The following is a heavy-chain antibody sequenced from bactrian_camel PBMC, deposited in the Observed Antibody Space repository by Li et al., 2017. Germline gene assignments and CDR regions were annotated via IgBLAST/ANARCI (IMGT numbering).Heavy chain of an antibody. Sequence: HVQLVESGGGSVQAGESLRISCVWSALTDISKCMAWFRQAPGKEREGVASLVRGGAANYTDSVKGRFTISIDKDKNTLYLQMNNLKPEDTAVYYCAADSPAFGVGGNCPLYPLFGFWGQGTQVTVS. D-gene: IGHD2*01. CDR3: AADSPAFGVGGNCPLYPLFGF. V-gene: IGHV3S53*01. CDR2: LVRGGAA. CDR1: ALTDISKC. J-gene: IGHJ6*01.